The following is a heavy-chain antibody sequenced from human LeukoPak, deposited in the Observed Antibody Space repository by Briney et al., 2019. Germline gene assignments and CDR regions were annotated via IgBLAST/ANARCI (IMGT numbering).Heavy chain of an antibody. CDR3: ARDLSFGSLDF. Sequence: GGSLRLSCAASGFILSTHGMHWVRQAPGKGLEWVAGMWYDGSREDYADSVKGRFTISRDMPKNTLNLQMNSLRVEDTAMFYCARDLSFGSLDFRGQGTLVTVSS. CDR2: MWYDGSRE. V-gene: IGHV3-33*01. CDR1: GFILSTHG. D-gene: IGHD1-26*01. J-gene: IGHJ4*02.